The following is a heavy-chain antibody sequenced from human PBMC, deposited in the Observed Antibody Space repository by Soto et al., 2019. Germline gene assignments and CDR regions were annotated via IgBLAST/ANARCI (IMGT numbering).Heavy chain of an antibody. J-gene: IGHJ4*02. Sequence: SGPTLVNPTQTLTLTCSFSGFSLTSSGVGVAWIRQPPGKALEWLAIIYWSDVTRYSPSLQNRLTITKDTSKNQVVLTMTNMDPVDTGTYFCAHRHPGGTFDKFDYWGQGTLVTVSS. D-gene: IGHD1-7*01. CDR2: IYWSDVT. CDR1: GFSLTSSGVG. CDR3: AHRHPGGTFDKFDY. V-gene: IGHV2-5*01.